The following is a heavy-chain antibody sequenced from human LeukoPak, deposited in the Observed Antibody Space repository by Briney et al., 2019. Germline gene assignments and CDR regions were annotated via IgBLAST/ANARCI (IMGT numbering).Heavy chain of an antibody. Sequence: GGSLRLSCAASGFTFSSYSMNWVRQAPGKGLEWVSSISSSSSYIYYADSVKGRFTISRDNAKNSLYLQMNSLRVEDTAVYYCARLMVYARFGAFDIWGQGTMVTVSS. V-gene: IGHV3-21*01. CDR2: ISSSSSYI. J-gene: IGHJ3*02. CDR3: ARLMVYARFGAFDI. D-gene: IGHD2-8*01. CDR1: GFTFSSYS.